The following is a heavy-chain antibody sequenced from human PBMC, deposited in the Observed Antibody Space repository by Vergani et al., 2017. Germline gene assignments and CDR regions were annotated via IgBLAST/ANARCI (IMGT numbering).Heavy chain of an antibody. CDR2: IWHDGSNE. CDR1: GFTFSSYA. Sequence: VQLLESGGGLVQPGGSLRLSCAASGFTFSSYAMHWVRQAPGKGLEWVAGIWHDGSNEKYVDSVQGRFTISRDNSKNTLYLEMESLRVEDTAVYFCARDKSKRAPAVMGTYYYYMDVWGKGTKVTVSS. V-gene: IGHV3-33*08. J-gene: IGHJ6*03. CDR3: ARDKSKRAPAVMGTYYYYMDV. D-gene: IGHD3-16*01.